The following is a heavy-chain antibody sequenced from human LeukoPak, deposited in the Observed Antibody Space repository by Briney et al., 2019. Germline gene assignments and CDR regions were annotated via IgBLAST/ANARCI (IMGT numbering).Heavy chain of an antibody. D-gene: IGHD3-22*01. J-gene: IGHJ4*02. CDR1: GYTFTSYA. Sequence: ASVKVSCKASGYTFTSYAMNWVRQAPGQGLEWMGWINTNTGNPTYAQGFSGRFVFSLDTSVSTAYLQISSLKTEDTAVYYCARSGDYYDSRGYRPFDYWGQGTLVTVSS. CDR3: ARSGDYYDSRGYRPFDY. V-gene: IGHV7-4-1*02. CDR2: INTNTGNP.